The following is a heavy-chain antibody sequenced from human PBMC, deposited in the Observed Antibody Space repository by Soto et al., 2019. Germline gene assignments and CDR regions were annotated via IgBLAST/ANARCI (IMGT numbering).Heavy chain of an antibody. CDR3: ARGVSAGVDY. Sequence: QVQLVQSGAEVREPGASVKVSCKASGYSFTSLDINWVRQTAGQGLEWMGWMQPSTGRTGYAQKFQGRVTMTRDTSINTAYXXXTTLTSDDTAFYYCARGVSAGVDYWGQGTLVTVSS. CDR2: MQPSTGRT. CDR1: GYSFTSLD. D-gene: IGHD1-26*01. V-gene: IGHV1-8*01. J-gene: IGHJ4*02.